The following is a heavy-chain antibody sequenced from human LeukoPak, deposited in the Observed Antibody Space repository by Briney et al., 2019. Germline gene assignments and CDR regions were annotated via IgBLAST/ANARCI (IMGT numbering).Heavy chain of an antibody. CDR1: GFTFSSYV. Sequence: GGSLRLSCAASGFTFSSYVIHWVRQAPGKGLEWVAGIWYDGSNYYYADSVKGRFTISRDNSKNTLYLQMNSLRAEDTGVYYCARDGRALLRDFDYWSQGTLVTVSS. V-gene: IGHV3-33*01. CDR2: IWYDGSNY. D-gene: IGHD1-26*01. CDR3: ARDGRALLRDFDY. J-gene: IGHJ4*02.